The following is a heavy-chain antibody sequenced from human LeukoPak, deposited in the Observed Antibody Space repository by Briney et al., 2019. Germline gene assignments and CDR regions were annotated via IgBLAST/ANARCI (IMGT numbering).Heavy chain of an antibody. CDR3: AREGATGTTGDWFDP. D-gene: IGHD1-1*01. Sequence: SETLSLTCTVSGYSISSGYYWGWIRQPPGKGLEWIGSIYHSGSTYYNPSLKSRVTISVDTSKNQFSLKLSSVTAADTAVYYCAREGATGTTGDWFDPWGQGTLVTVSS. CDR1: GYSISSGYY. J-gene: IGHJ5*02. CDR2: IYHSGST. V-gene: IGHV4-38-2*02.